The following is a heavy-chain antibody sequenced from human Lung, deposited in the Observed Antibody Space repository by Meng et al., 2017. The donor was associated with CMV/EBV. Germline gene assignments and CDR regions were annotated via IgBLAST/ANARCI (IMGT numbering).Heavy chain of an antibody. Sequence: WATSGSTFSRYWMSWVRQAPGKGLEWVANIKEAGSEKYYVDSVKGRFTISRDNAKNSLYLQMNSLRAEDTAVYYCARDGSRHEYEFVYWGQGTLVTVSS. D-gene: IGHD3-10*01. J-gene: IGHJ4*02. V-gene: IGHV3-7*01. CDR1: GSTFSRYW. CDR2: IKEAGSEK. CDR3: ARDGSRHEYEFVY.